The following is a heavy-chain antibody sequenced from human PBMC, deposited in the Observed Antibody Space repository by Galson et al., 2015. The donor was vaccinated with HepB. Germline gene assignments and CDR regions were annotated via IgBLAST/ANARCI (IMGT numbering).Heavy chain of an antibody. J-gene: IGHJ4*02. D-gene: IGHD3-22*01. V-gene: IGHV3-30-3*01. CDR2: ISDNGGST. CDR3: ARDHAGLYDNSGSYFDA. CDR1: GFTFDTFT. Sequence: SLRHSCAASGFTFDTFTLHWVRQSPGKGLEWVAVISDNGGSTFYAASVQGRFIISRDNSKNTVYLQMRSLRVGDTAVYYCARDHAGLYDNSGSYFDAWGQGTLVTVSS.